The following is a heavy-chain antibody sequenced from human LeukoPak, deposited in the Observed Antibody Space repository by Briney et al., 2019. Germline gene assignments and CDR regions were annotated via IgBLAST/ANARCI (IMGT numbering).Heavy chain of an antibody. CDR2: IRYDGSNK. CDR1: GFTFSSYG. V-gene: IGHV3-30*02. CDR3: AIIDWGEDAFDI. Sequence: GGSLRLSCAASGFTFSSYGMHWVRQAPGKGLEWVAFIRYDGSNKYYADSVKGRFTISRDNSKNTLYLQMNSLRAEDTAVYYCAIIDWGEDAFDIWGQGTMVTVSS. D-gene: IGHD7-27*01. J-gene: IGHJ3*02.